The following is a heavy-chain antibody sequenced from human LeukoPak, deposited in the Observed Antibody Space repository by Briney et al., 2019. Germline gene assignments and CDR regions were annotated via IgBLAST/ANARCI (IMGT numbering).Heavy chain of an antibody. CDR3: ARVGYSNSYDY. CDR2: MNPNSDNT. V-gene: IGHV1-8*03. CDR1: GYTFTNFD. J-gene: IGHJ4*02. D-gene: IGHD4-11*01. Sequence: ASVKLSCKASGYTFTNFDINWVRQATGQGPEWMGWMNPNSDNTGHAQKFQGRLTITWDTSISTAYMELSNLRSDDTAVYYCARVGYSNSYDYWGQGTPVTVSS.